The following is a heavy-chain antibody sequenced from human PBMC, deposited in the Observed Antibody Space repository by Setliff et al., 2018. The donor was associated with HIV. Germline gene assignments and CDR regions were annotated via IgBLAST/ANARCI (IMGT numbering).Heavy chain of an antibody. CDR2: MHNSGST. D-gene: IGHD1-20*01. V-gene: IGHV4-39*07. CDR3: AGCITGTAHWFDP. CDR1: GDSISSSAYY. Sequence: PSETLSLTCTVSGDSISSSAYYWGWIRQPPGKGLEWIGSMHNSGSTYYNPSVKSRVTISVDTSKNQFSLKLSSVTAADTAVYYCAGCITGTAHWFDPWGQGTLVTVSS. J-gene: IGHJ5*02.